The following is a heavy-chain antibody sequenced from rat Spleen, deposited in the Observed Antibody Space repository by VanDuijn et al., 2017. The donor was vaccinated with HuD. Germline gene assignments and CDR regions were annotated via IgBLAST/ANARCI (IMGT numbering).Heavy chain of an antibody. Sequence: VQVVESGGGLVQPKESLKISCAASGFTFSNAAMYWVRQAPGKGLEWVARIRTKPNNYATYYADSVKGRFTISRDDSKSMVYLQMDNLKTEDTAMYYCTGTEAYWGQGTLVTVSS. CDR3: TGTEAY. CDR2: IRTKPNNYAT. J-gene: IGHJ3*01. D-gene: IGHD5-1*01. V-gene: IGHV10-5*01. CDR1: GFTFSNAA.